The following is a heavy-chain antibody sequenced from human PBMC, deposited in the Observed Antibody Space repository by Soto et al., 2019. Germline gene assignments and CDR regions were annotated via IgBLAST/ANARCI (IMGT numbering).Heavy chain of an antibody. CDR3: ARDRSTDSSGYYFQDFQH. CDR1: GYTFTSYY. V-gene: IGHV1-46*01. J-gene: IGHJ1*01. Sequence: ASVKVSCKASGYTFTSYYMHWVRQAPGQGLEWMGIINPSGGSTSYAQKFQGRVTMTRDTSTSTVYMELSSLRSEDTAVYYCARDRSTDSSGYYFQDFQHWGQGTLVTVSS. CDR2: INPSGGST. D-gene: IGHD3-22*01.